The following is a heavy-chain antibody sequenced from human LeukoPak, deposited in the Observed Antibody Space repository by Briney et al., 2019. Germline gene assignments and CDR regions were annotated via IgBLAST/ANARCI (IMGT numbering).Heavy chain of an antibody. D-gene: IGHD6-19*01. J-gene: IGHJ4*02. CDR3: ARTGYSSGWSPSYYFDY. CDR2: IYYSGGT. Sequence: SETLSLTCTVSGGSISSYYWSWIRQPPGKGLEWIGYIYYSGGTNYNPSLKSRVTISVDTSKNQFSLKLSSVTAADTAVYYCARTGYSSGWSPSYYFDYWGQGTLVTVSS. CDR1: GGSISSYY. V-gene: IGHV4-59*01.